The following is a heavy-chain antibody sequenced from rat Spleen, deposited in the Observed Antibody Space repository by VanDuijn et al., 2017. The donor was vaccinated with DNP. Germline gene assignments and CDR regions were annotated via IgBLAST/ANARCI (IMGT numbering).Heavy chain of an antibody. D-gene: IGHD1-6*01. V-gene: IGHV5-25*01. Sequence: EVQLVESGGGLVQPGRSLKLSCAASGFTFSNYDMAWVRQAPTKGLEWVASISTSGGSTYYRDSVKGRFTISRDNAKTTLYLQMDSLRSEDTATYYCATHKVILRIISYYFDYWGQGVMVTVSS. J-gene: IGHJ2*01. CDR2: ISTSGGST. CDR3: ATHKVILRIISYYFDY. CDR1: GFTFSNYD.